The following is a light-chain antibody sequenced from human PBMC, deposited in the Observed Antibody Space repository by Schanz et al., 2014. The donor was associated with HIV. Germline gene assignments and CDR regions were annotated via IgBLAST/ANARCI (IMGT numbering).Light chain of an antibody. CDR3: AAWDDSLSGWV. Sequence: QSVLTQPPSVSGAPGQRVIISCTGSSSNIGAGYDVHWYQQLPGTAPKLLIYKNNQRPSGVPDRFSGSKSGTSASLAISGLRSGDEADYYCAAWDDSLSGWVFGGGTKLTVL. V-gene: IGLV1-47*01. CDR2: KNN. CDR1: SSNIGAGYD. J-gene: IGLJ3*02.